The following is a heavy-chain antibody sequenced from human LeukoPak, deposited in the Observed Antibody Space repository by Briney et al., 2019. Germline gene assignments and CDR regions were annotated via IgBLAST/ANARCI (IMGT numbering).Heavy chain of an antibody. CDR1: GYTFTGYY. D-gene: IGHD6-13*01. V-gene: IGHV1-2*02. CDR3: ARDFWGIAAAGYFWFDP. CDR2: INPNSGGT. J-gene: IGHJ5*02. Sequence: GASVKVSCKASGYTFTGYYMHWVRQAPGQGLEWMGWINPNSGGTNYAQKFQGRVTMTRDTSISTAYTELSRLRSDDTAVYYCARDFWGIAAAGYFWFDPWGQGTLVTVSS.